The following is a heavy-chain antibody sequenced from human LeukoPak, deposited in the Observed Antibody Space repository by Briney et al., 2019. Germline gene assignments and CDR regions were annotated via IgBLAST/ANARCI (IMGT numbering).Heavy chain of an antibody. CDR1: GGSISSYY. J-gene: IGHJ3*02. V-gene: IGHV4-59*01. Sequence: SETLSLTCTVSGGSISSYYWSWIRQPPGKGLEGIGYIYYSGSTNYTPSLKSRVTISVDTSKNQFSLKLSSVTAADTAVYYCARVNWNDGGGAFDIWGQGTMVTVSS. CDR3: ARVNWNDGGGAFDI. CDR2: IYYSGST. D-gene: IGHD1-1*01.